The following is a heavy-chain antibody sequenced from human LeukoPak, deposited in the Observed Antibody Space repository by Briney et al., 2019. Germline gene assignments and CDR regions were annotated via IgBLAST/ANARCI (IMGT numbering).Heavy chain of an antibody. CDR1: GGSISSGGYY. V-gene: IGHV4-39*07. J-gene: IGHJ5*02. Sequence: PSETLSLTCTVSGGSISSGGYYWSWIRQHPGKGLEWIGEINHSGSTNYNPSLKSRVTISVDTSKNQFSLKLSSVTAADTAVYYCAREAWLVPTPSNWFDPWGQGTLVTVSS. D-gene: IGHD6-19*01. CDR3: AREAWLVPTPSNWFDP. CDR2: INHSGST.